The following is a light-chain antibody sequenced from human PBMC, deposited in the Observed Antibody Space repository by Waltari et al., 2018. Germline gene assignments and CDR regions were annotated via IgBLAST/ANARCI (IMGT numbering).Light chain of an antibody. V-gene: IGLV2-14*03. CDR3: SSYTNTNTLV. CDR2: DVS. CDR1: SNDVGVYNY. Sequence: QSALTQPASVSGSPGQSITISCTGTSNDVGVYNYVSWYQHLPGKAPKLIIYDVSRWPSGVSNRCSGSKAGNTASLTMSGLQAEDEADYYCSSYTNTNTLVFGGGTKVTVL. J-gene: IGLJ2*01.